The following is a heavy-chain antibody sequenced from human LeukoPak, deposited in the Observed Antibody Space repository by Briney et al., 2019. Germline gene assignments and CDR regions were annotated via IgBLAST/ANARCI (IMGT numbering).Heavy chain of an antibody. Sequence: GGSLRLSCTASGFTFSSYGMHWVRQAPGKGLEWVTFIRYDGSNKYYADSVKGRFTISRDNSKNTLSLQMNSLRAEDTAVYYCARDLYSGYDRAFDYWGQGTLVTVSS. CDR2: IRYDGSNK. CDR1: GFTFSSYG. V-gene: IGHV3-30*02. J-gene: IGHJ4*02. CDR3: ARDLYSGYDRAFDY. D-gene: IGHD5-12*01.